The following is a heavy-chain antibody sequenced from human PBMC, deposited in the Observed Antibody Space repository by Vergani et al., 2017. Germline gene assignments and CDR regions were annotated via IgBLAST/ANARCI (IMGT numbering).Heavy chain of an antibody. CDR1: GFTFSDYY. D-gene: IGHD4-17*01. Sequence: QVQLVESGGGLVKPGGSLRLSCAASGFTFSDYYMSWIRQAPGKGLEWVSYISSSSSYTNYADSVKGRFTISRDNAKNSLYLQMNSLRAEDTAVYYCTTDLRYGDDYWGQGTLVTVSS. V-gene: IGHV3-11*05. J-gene: IGHJ4*02. CDR3: TTDLRYGDDY. CDR2: ISSSSSYT.